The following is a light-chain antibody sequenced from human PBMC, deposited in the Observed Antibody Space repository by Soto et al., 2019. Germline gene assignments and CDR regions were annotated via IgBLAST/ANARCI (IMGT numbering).Light chain of an antibody. Sequence: TKSPATLSVSPEERATLSCRAGQSVSSNLAWYQQKPGQAPRLLVYGASTRPTGIPTRFSGSGSGTEFTLTISSLLSEDFAVHYCQQLQYLPPITFCQVARLEI. V-gene: IGKV3-15*01. CDR1: QSVSSN. J-gene: IGKJ5*01. CDR2: GAS. CDR3: QQLQYLPPIT.